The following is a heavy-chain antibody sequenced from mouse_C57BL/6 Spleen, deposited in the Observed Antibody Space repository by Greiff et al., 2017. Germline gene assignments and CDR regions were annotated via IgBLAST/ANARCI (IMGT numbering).Heavy chain of an antibody. CDR3: ARHEVYGSSFSYWYFDV. D-gene: IGHD1-1*01. Sequence: QVQLQQSGAELVKPGASVKLSCKASGYTFTEYTIHWVKQRSGQGLEWIGWFYPGSGSIKYNEKFKDKATLTADKSSSTAYMERSRLTSEDSAVYFCARHEVYGSSFSYWYFDVWGTGTTVTVSS. CDR1: GYTFTEYT. CDR2: FYPGSGSI. V-gene: IGHV1-62-2*01. J-gene: IGHJ1*03.